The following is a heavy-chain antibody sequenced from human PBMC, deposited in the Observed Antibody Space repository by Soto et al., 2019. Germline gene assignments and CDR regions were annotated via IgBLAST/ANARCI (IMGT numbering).Heavy chain of an antibody. CDR2: IYHSGST. CDR3: ALRTYNYFDP. J-gene: IGHJ5*02. Sequence: QLQLQESGSGLVKPSQTLSLTCDVSGDSITSGGYSWSWIRQAPGKGLEWIGYIYHSGSTYYNPSLRSRVTFSVDRSKNQFSLRLRSVTAADTAVYYCALRTYNYFDPWGQGTLVTVFS. CDR1: GDSITSGGYS. V-gene: IGHV4-30-2*01.